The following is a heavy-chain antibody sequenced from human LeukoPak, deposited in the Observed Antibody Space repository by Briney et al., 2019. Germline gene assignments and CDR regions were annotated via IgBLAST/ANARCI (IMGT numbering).Heavy chain of an antibody. V-gene: IGHV3-7*04. D-gene: IGHD3-22*01. CDR1: GFTFSSYW. Sequence: PGGSLRLSCAASGFTFSSYWMSWVRQAPGKGLEWVANIKQDGSEKYYVDSVKGRFTISRDNAKNSPYLQMNSLRAEDTAVYYCARALTMIVVAFDYWGQGTLVTVSS. CDR3: ARALTMIVVAFDY. J-gene: IGHJ4*02. CDR2: IKQDGSEK.